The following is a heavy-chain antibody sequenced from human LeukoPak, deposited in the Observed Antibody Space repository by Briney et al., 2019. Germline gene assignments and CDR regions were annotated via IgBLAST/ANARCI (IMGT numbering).Heavy chain of an antibody. CDR2: IYYSGST. D-gene: IGHD3-10*01. CDR3: ARGLSSYY. J-gene: IGHJ4*02. Sequence: PSETLSLTCTVSGGSVSSGSYYWRWPRQPPGKGLEWIGYIYYSGSTNYNPSLKSRVTISVDTSKNQFSLKLSSVTAADTAVYYCARGLSSYYWGQGTLVTVSS. CDR1: GGSVSSGSYY. V-gene: IGHV4-61*01.